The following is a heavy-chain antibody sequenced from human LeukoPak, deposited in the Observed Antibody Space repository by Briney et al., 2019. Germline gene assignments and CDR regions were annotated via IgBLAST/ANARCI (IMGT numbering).Heavy chain of an antibody. J-gene: IGHJ6*04. D-gene: IGHD4-17*01. CDR3: ARGYGDNPYVMDV. Sequence: GGSLRLSCAASGFTFSDYYMSWIRQAPGKGLEWVSYISSSSSYTNYADSVKGRFTISRDNAKNSLYLQMNSLRADDTAVYYCARGYGDNPYVMDVWGEGTTVTVSS. CDR2: ISSSSSYT. CDR1: GFTFSDYY. V-gene: IGHV3-11*06.